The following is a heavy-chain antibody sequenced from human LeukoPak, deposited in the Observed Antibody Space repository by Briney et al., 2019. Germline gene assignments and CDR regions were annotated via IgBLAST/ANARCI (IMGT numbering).Heavy chain of an antibody. D-gene: IGHD3-22*01. CDR2: IIPIFGTA. Sequence: SVKVSCKASGGTFSSYAISWVRQAPGQGLEWMGGIIPIFGTANYAQKFQGRVTITADESTSTAYMELSSLRSEDTAMYYCATAPRWYYYDSSGYPGRWGQGTLVTVSS. V-gene: IGHV1-69*13. CDR3: ATAPRWYYYDSSGYPGR. J-gene: IGHJ4*02. CDR1: GGTFSSYA.